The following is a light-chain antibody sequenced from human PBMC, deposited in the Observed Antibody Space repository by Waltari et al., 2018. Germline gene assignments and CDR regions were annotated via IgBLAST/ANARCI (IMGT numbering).Light chain of an antibody. CDR1: QSLVHRNGNTY. J-gene: IGKJ2*01. V-gene: IGKV2-30*02. CDR2: LVS. CDR3: LQGTHWPPHT. Sequence: DVVLTQSPLSLPVTLGQSASISCRSRQSLVHRNGNTYLNWFHQRPGQSPRRLIYLVSNRDSGVPARFSGSGSDTDFTLKINRVEAEDVGIYYCLQGTHWPPHTFGQGTKVEI.